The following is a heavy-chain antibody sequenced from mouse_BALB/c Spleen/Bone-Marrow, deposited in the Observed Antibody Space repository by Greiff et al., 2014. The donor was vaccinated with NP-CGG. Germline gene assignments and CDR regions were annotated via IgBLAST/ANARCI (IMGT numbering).Heavy chain of an antibody. J-gene: IGHJ4*01. D-gene: IGHD1-1*01. V-gene: IGHV14-3*02. CDR3: ARYYRYYYAMDY. CDR1: GFNIKDTY. Sequence: VQLQQSGAELVKPGASVKLSCTASGFNIKDTYMHWVKQRPGQGLEWIGRIDPANGNTKYDPKFQGKATITADTSSNTAYLQLSSLTSEDTAVYYCARYYRYYYAMDYWGQGTSVTVSS. CDR2: IDPANGNT.